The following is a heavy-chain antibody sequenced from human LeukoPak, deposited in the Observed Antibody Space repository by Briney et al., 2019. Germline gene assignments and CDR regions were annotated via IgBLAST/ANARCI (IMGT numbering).Heavy chain of an antibody. J-gene: IGHJ5*02. CDR3: ARTYYYGSGSYYWLPTPPQGCFDP. Sequence: SETLSLTCAVYGGSFSGYHWSWIRQPPGKGLEWIGEINHSGSTNYNPSLKSRVTISVDTSKNQFSLKLSSVTAADTAVYYCARTYYYGSGSYYWLPTPPQGCFDPWGQGTLVTVSS. D-gene: IGHD3-10*01. CDR1: GGSFSGYH. CDR2: INHSGST. V-gene: IGHV4-34*01.